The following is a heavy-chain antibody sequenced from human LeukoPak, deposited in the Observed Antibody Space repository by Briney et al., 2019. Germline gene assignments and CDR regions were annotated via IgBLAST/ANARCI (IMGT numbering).Heavy chain of an antibody. CDR2: IYTSGST. CDR3: ARDLSYDCSGGSCYYYCYYMDV. Sequence: SETLSLTCTVSDYSISSGYGYYWGWIRQPAGKGLEWIGRIYTSGSTNYNPSLKSRVTMSVDTSKNQFSLKLSSVTAADTAVYYCARDLSYDCSGGSCYYYCYYMDVWGKGTTVTISS. CDR1: DYSISSGYGYY. V-gene: IGHV4-61*02. J-gene: IGHJ6*03. D-gene: IGHD2-15*01.